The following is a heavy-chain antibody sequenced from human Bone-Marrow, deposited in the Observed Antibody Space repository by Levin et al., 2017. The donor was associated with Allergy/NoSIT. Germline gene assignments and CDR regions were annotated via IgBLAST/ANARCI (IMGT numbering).Heavy chain of an antibody. CDR3: AKGGESCSFTSCNPHYYFDF. Sequence: PGGSLRLSCAASGFTFSSYAMSWVRQAPGKGLEWVSLISASAVSTYYADSVKGRFTISRDNSKNTLYLQMNSVRAEDTAVYYCAKGGESCSFTSCNPHYYFDFWGQGSLVTVSS. D-gene: IGHD2-2*01. CDR1: GFTFSSYA. J-gene: IGHJ4*02. V-gene: IGHV3-23*01. CDR2: ISASAVST.